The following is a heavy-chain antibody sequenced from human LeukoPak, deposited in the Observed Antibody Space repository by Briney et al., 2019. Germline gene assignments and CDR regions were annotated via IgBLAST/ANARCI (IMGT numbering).Heavy chain of an antibody. CDR2: ISSSGSTI. Sequence: TGGSLRLSCAASGFTFSDYYMNWIRQPPGKGLEWVSDISSSGSTIYYADSVKGRFTISRDNAKNSLFLQMNSLRAEDTAVYYCASTGNGRFASWGQGTLVTVSS. CDR1: GFTFSDYY. D-gene: IGHD1-1*01. J-gene: IGHJ4*02. CDR3: ASTGNGRFAS. V-gene: IGHV3-11*01.